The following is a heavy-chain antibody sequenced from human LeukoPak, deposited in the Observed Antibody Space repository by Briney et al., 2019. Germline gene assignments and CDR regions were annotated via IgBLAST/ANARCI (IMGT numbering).Heavy chain of an antibody. CDR3: ATRDDSSGYLY. J-gene: IGHJ4*02. V-gene: IGHV3-23*01. D-gene: IGHD3-22*01. CDR2: ISASGGGT. CDR1: GFTFSSYA. Sequence: PGGSLRLSCAASGFTFSSYAMSWVRQAPGKGLEWVSAISASGGGTYYADSVKGRFTISRDNSKNTLYLQMNSLRAEDTAVYYCATRDDSSGYLYWGQGTLVTVSS.